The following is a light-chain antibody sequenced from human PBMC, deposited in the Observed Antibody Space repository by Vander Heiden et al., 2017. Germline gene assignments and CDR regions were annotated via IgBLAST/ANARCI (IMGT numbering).Light chain of an antibody. V-gene: IGKV3-20*01. J-gene: IGKJ5*01. CDR3: QHHDT. Sequence: EIVLTQSPGTLSLSPGERATLSCRASQSVSSSYLAWYQQKPGQAPRLLIYGAFSRATGIKDRFSGSGSGTDFTRTSSRMEPEDFEGYDGQHHDTFGQGTRMEIK. CDR1: QSVSSSY. CDR2: GAF.